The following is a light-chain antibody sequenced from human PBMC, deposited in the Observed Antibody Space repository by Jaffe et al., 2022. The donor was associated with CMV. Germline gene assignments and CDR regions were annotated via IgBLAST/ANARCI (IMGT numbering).Light chain of an antibody. V-gene: IGKV2-28*01. Sequence: DIVMTQSPLSLPVTPGEPASISCRSSQSLLHSNGYNYLDWYLQKPGQSPQLLIYLGSNRASGVPDRFSGSGSGTDFTLKISRVEAEDVGVYYCMQALHWKTFGQGTKVEIK. CDR2: LGS. CDR3: MQALHWKT. CDR1: QSLLHSNGYNY. J-gene: IGKJ1*01.